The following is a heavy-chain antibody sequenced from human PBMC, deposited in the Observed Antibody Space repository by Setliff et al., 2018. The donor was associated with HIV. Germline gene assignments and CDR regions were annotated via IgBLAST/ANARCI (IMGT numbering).Heavy chain of an antibody. J-gene: IGHJ1*01. CDR1: GASISSYY. CDR3: AKSSPSIGYISDH. V-gene: IGHV4-59*03. Sequence: PSETLSLTCSVSGASISSYYWSWIRQPPGKGLEWFGYISPTGNTNYNPSLKSRVTISTDTSKNQFSLNVRSVTAADTSVYFCAKSSPSIGYISDHWGQGTLVTVSS. D-gene: IGHD5-12*01. CDR2: ISPTGNT.